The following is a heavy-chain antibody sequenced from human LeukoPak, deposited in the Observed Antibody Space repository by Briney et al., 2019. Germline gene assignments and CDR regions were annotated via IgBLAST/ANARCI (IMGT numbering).Heavy chain of an antibody. D-gene: IGHD6-13*01. CDR2: IYTSGST. J-gene: IGHJ6*02. Sequence: SETLSLTCTVSGGSISSYYWSWIRQPAGKGLEWIGRIYTSGSTSYNPSLKSRVTMSVDTSKNQFSLKLSSVTAADTAVYYCARDRSAAAARFNYYYYGMDVWGQGTTVTVSS. CDR1: GGSISSYY. V-gene: IGHV4-4*07. CDR3: ARDRSAAAARFNYYYYGMDV.